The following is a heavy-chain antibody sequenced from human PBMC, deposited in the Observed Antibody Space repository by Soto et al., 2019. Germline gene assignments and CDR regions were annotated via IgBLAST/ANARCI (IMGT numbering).Heavy chain of an antibody. Sequence: PEGSLRLSCAASGFTVSNKHMGWVRQAPGKGLESVSILYTDDRTYYADSVKGRFTISRDNSKNTVSLQMNSLRDEDTAMYYCVGAAPGDWGQGTPVTVSS. CDR3: VGAAPGD. CDR1: GFTVSNKH. V-gene: IGHV3-53*05. D-gene: IGHD3-16*01. CDR2: LYTDDRT. J-gene: IGHJ4*02.